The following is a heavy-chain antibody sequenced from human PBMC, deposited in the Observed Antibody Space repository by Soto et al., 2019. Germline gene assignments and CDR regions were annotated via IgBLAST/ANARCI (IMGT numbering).Heavy chain of an antibody. CDR1: RFSCSGVA. CDR3: FYPPAGNEFYF. V-gene: IGHV3-30-3*02. CDR2: ISKDGLDR. D-gene: IGHD1-1*01. Sequence: QSGRNLELACAVSRFSCSGVAMHCVRQSPGKGLAWVSSISKDGLDRYYSESVKGRFTISRDDSKHTVFLQMNSLKVEDTAAYFCFYPPAGNEFYF. J-gene: IGHJ4*01.